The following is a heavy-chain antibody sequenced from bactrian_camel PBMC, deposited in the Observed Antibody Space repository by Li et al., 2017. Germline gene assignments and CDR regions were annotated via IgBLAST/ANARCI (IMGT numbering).Heavy chain of an antibody. J-gene: IGHJ4*01. CDR3: AADESDPDCTLLVRGIHPNGGI. D-gene: IGHD1*01. Sequence: DVQLVESGGGSVQAGGSLRLSCATSGRSNENYFLAWFRQPPGKEREGVAAIYSGGGRLFYADSVKGRFTISQDNAKNTMYLQMDSLEPEDTAVYYCAADESDPDCTLLVRGIHPNGGIWGRGTQVTVS. V-gene: IGHV3S32*01. CDR1: GRSNENYF. CDR2: IYSGGGRL.